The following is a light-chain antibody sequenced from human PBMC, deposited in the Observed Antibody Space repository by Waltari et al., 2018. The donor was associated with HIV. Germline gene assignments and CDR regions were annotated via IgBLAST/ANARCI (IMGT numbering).Light chain of an antibody. CDR3: QSYDTSLSGWV. CDR1: SSNIGAGYD. CDR2: VNS. J-gene: IGLJ3*02. V-gene: IGLV1-40*01. Sequence: SVLTQPPSVSGAPGQRVTISCTGSSSNIGAGYDVHWYQQLPGAAPKLLISVNSTRPSGVPDRFSGSMSGTSASLAITGLQAEDEADYYCQSYDTSLSGWVFGGGTKLTFL.